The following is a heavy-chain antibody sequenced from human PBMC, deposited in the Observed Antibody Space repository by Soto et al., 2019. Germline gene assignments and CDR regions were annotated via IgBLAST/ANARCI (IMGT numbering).Heavy chain of an antibody. CDR1: VCSISSYY. V-gene: IGHV4-59*08. CDR2: IYYSGST. CDR3: ARHSLIPAAIFGFDP. Sequence: SETMYLTCTVSVCSISSYYLSWFLQPPGKGLEWIGYIYYSGSTNYNPSLKSRVTISVDTSKNQFSLKLSSVTAADTAVYYCARHSLIPAAIFGFDPWGQGNLVTVSS. J-gene: IGHJ5*02. D-gene: IGHD2-2*01.